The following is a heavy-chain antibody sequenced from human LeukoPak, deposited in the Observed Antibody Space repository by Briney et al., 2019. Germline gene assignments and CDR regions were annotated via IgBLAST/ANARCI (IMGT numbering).Heavy chain of an antibody. J-gene: IGHJ4*02. CDR3: ARDQTQIWFGEGLWYFDY. CDR2: ISAYNGDT. Sequence: ASVKVSCKASGYTFTTYGISWVRQAPGQGPEWMGWISAYNGDTKYAQKLQGRVTMTTDTSTSTAYMELRSLTSDDTAVYYCARDQTQIWFGEGLWYFDYWGQGTLVTVSS. V-gene: IGHV1-18*01. CDR1: GYTFTTYG. D-gene: IGHD3-10*01.